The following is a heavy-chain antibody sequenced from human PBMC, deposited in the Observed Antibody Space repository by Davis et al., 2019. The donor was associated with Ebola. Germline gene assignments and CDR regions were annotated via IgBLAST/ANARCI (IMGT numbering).Heavy chain of an antibody. CDR2: TFYRSSWYY. CDR3: ARGSSNCLEI. J-gene: IGHJ3*02. CDR1: RDTVSSNSVG. D-gene: IGHD1-26*01. Sequence: HPQTLSLTCAISRDTVSSNSVGWNSIRQRRSRGLEWLAATFYRSSWYYTYAASLTGRITINPDTSKNQFSLQLNSVTPDDTAVYYCARGSSNCLEIWGQGTIVTVSS. V-gene: IGHV6-1*01.